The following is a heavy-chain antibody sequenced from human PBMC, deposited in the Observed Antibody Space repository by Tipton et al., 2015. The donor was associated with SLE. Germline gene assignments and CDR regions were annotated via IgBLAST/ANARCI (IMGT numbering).Heavy chain of an antibody. CDR2: ISSSSRTI. J-gene: IGHJ4*02. V-gene: IGHV3-48*01. CDR1: GFTFSSYS. D-gene: IGHD6-19*01. CDR3: ARGRVISVAGTADY. Sequence: SLRLSCAASGFTFSSYSMNWVRQAPGKGLEWVSYISSSSRTIYYADSVKGRFTISRDNAKNSLYLQMNSLRAEDTAVYYCARGRVISVAGTADYWGQGTLVTVSS.